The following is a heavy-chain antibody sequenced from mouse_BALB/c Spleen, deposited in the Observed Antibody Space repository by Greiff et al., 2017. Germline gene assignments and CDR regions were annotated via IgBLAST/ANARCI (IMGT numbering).Heavy chain of an antibody. V-gene: IGHV5-6-3*01. Sequence: DVKLVESGGGLVQPGGSLKLSCAASGFTFSSYGMSWVRQTPDKRLELVATINSNGGSTYYPDSVKGRFTISRDNAKNTLYLQMSSLKSEDTAMYYCARGGYRYPFAYWGQGTLVTVSA. CDR3: ARGGYRYPFAY. D-gene: IGHD2-14*01. J-gene: IGHJ3*01. CDR2: INSNGGST. CDR1: GFTFSSYG.